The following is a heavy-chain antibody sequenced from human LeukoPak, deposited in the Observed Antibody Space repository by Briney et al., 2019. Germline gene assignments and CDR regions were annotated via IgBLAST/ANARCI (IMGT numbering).Heavy chain of an antibody. CDR2: INPSGGST. V-gene: IGHV1-46*01. CDR3: ARLGGIAAAVFDP. Sequence: ASVTVSCKASGYTFTSYYMHWVRQAPGQGLEWMGIINPSGGSTSYAQKFQGRVTMTRDTSISTAYMELSRLRSDDTAVYYCARLGGIAAAVFDPWGQGTLVTVSS. J-gene: IGHJ5*02. D-gene: IGHD6-13*01. CDR1: GYTFTSYY.